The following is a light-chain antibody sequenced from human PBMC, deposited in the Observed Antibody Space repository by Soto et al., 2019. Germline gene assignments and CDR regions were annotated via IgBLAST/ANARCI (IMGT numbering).Light chain of an antibody. CDR1: SSDVGGYNY. CDR3: SSYTSISTHV. J-gene: IGLJ1*01. Sequence: QSALTQPASVSGSPGQSITISCTGTSSDVGGYNYVSWYQQHPGKAPKLMIYEVSNRPSGASNRFSGSKSGNTASLTISGLQAEDEADYYCSSYTSISTHVFGTGTKLTVL. V-gene: IGLV2-14*01. CDR2: EVS.